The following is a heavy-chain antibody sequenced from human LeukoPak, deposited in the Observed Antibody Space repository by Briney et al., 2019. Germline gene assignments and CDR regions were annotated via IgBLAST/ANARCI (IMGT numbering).Heavy chain of an antibody. Sequence: GGSLRLSCAASGFTFNHAWMSWVRQAPGKGLEWVGRIKSKTNGGTTDYAAPVKGRFTISRDDSKNTPYLQMNSLKPEDTAVYYCTWVGARYYFDYWGQGTLVTVSS. J-gene: IGHJ4*02. D-gene: IGHD1-26*01. CDR3: TWVGARYYFDY. CDR2: IKSKTNGGTT. CDR1: GFTFNHAW. V-gene: IGHV3-15*01.